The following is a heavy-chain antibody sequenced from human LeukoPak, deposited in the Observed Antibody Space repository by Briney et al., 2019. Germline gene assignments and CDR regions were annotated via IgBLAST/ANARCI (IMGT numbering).Heavy chain of an antibody. CDR2: ISYDGDNE. V-gene: IGHV3-30-3*01. CDR3: ARVQYSLYHSSYYFDY. J-gene: IGHJ4*02. Sequence: GRSLRLSCAASGFTFSNFAMHWVRQAPGKGLEWVAVISYDGDNEYYADSVKGQFTISRDNSKDRLYLQMNSLRPEDTAMYYCARVQYSLYHSSYYFDYWGQGTLVTVSS. CDR1: GFTFSNFA. D-gene: IGHD5-12*01.